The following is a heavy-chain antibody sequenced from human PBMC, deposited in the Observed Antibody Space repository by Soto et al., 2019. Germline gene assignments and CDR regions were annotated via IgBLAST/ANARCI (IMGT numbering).Heavy chain of an antibody. J-gene: IGHJ4*02. CDR2: SYYNGST. CDR1: GGSISSSSYY. D-gene: IGHD1-1*01. V-gene: IGHV4-39*01. Sequence: PSETLSLTCTVSGGSISSSSYYWGWIRQPPGKGLEWIGSSYYNGSTYYNPSLKSRVTISVYTSKNLFSLKLSSVPAADTALYYCASLELATTRTIDYRGQGTLVTVSS. CDR3: ASLELATTRTIDY.